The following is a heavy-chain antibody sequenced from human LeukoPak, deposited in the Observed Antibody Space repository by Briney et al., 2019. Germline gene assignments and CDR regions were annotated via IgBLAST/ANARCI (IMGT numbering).Heavy chain of an antibody. CDR2: FDPEDGET. Sequence: ASVKVSCKVSGYTLTELSMHWVRQAPGKGLEWMGGFDPEDGETIYAQKFQGRVTITEDTSTDTAYMELSSLRSEDTAVYYCATVSGSYSWHDYWGQGTLVTVSS. D-gene: IGHD1-26*01. CDR1: GYTLTELS. CDR3: ATVSGSYSWHDY. V-gene: IGHV1-24*01. J-gene: IGHJ4*02.